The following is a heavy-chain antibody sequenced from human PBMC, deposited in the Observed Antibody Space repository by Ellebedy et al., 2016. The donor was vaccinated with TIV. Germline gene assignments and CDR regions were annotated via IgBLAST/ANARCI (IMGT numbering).Heavy chain of an antibody. D-gene: IGHD3-16*01. CDR2: LPYDESIK. Sequence: GESLNISCAASGFSFSRYGMHWVRQAPGKGLEWVAFLPYDESIKYYAASVRGRFTITRDQSKDSPFVQMNSLRPEDTAVYYCAKEVFVWGSHNRLDYWGQGTLVTVSS. V-gene: IGHV3-30*02. CDR1: GFSFSRYG. J-gene: IGHJ4*02. CDR3: AKEVFVWGSHNRLDY.